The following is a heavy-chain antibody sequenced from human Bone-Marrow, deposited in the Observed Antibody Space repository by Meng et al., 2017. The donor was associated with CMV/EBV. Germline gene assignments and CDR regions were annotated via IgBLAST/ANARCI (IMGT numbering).Heavy chain of an antibody. V-gene: IGHV3-23*03. CDR1: GFNFNTYA. CDR3: ARGSGWYDY. J-gene: IGHJ4*02. Sequence: LSLTCAVSGFNFNTYAMTWVRQAPGKGLEWVSLIYSGGRSPVYADSVEGRFAISTDESKKTLYLQMNSLRADDTATYYCARGSGWYDYWGQGILVTVSS. CDR2: IYSGGRSP. D-gene: IGHD6-19*01.